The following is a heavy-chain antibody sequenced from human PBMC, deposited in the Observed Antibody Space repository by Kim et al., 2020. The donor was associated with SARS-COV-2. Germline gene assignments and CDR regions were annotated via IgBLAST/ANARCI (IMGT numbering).Heavy chain of an antibody. Sequence: SETLSLTCTVSGGSISSYYWSWIRQPPGKGLEWIGYIYYSGNTNYNPSLKSRVTISVDTSKNQFSLKLSSVTAADTAVYYCAIGGSAARGFYYYGMDVWGQGTTVTVSS. D-gene: IGHD2-2*01. CDR1: GGSISSYY. V-gene: IGHV4-59*01. CDR2: IYYSGNT. J-gene: IGHJ6*02. CDR3: AIGGSAARGFYYYGMDV.